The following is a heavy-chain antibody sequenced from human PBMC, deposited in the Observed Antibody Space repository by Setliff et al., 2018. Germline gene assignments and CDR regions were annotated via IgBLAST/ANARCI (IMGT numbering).Heavy chain of an antibody. V-gene: IGHV1-18*01. CDR1: GGTFSSYG. J-gene: IGHJ3*02. CDR3: AREPLWGSHDAFDI. CDR2: IDPSGDYT. D-gene: IGHD7-27*01. Sequence: ASVKVSCKASGGTFSSYGISWVRQAPGQGLEWMGIIDPSGDYTNYAQNLQGRVTMTRDTSTSTAYMELRSLRSDDTAVYYCAREPLWGSHDAFDIWGQGTMVTVSS.